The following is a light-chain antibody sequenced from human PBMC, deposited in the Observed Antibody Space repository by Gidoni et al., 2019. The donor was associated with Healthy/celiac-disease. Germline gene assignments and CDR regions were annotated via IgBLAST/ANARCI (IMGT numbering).Light chain of an antibody. CDR1: KLGDKY. Sequence: SYELTQPPSVSVSPGQTASITCPGDKLGDKYACWYQQKPGQSPVLVIYQGSKRPSGIPERFTGATTGNTATLTVSGNQAMDESDYYCQGWDSSAAWVFGGGTKLTVL. CDR3: QGWDSSAAWV. J-gene: IGLJ2*01. CDR2: QGS. V-gene: IGLV3-1*01.